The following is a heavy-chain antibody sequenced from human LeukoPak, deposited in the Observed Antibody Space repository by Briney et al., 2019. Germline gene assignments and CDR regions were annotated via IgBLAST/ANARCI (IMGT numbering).Heavy chain of an antibody. CDR2: ISGSGGST. CDR3: AKGGSFYYDTCGYLY. Sequence: GGSLRLSCAASGFTFSSYAMSWVRQAPGKGLEWVSAISGSGGSTYYADSVKGRFTISRDNSRNTLYLQMNSLRAEDTAVYYCAKGGSFYYDTCGYLYWGQGTLVTVSS. CDR1: GFTFSSYA. D-gene: IGHD3-22*01. V-gene: IGHV3-23*01. J-gene: IGHJ4*02.